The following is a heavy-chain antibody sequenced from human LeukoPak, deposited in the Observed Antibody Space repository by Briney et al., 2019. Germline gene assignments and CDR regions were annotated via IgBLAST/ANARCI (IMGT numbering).Heavy chain of an antibody. D-gene: IGHD3-22*01. Sequence: RGESLKISCKGSGYSFTSYWIGWVRQMPGKGLEWMGMIYPGDSDTRYSPSFQGQVTISAEKSINTAYLQWSSLKASDTAMYYCARRDHYDSSGFPYYFDSWGQGTLVTVSS. CDR2: IYPGDSDT. CDR3: ARRDHYDSSGFPYYFDS. V-gene: IGHV5-51*01. J-gene: IGHJ4*02. CDR1: GYSFTSYW.